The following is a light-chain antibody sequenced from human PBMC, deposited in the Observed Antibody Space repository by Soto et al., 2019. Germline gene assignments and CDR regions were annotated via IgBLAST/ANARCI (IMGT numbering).Light chain of an antibody. Sequence: QSALTQPASVSGSPGQSITISCTGTSSDVGGYNYVSWYQQHPGKAPKLMIYDVSNRPSGVSNRFSGSKSGNTASLTISGLQAEDEADYYCSSYTSGSPVLFGGGTPLTVL. CDR2: DVS. V-gene: IGLV2-14*01. CDR1: SSDVGGYNY. J-gene: IGLJ2*01. CDR3: SSYTSGSPVL.